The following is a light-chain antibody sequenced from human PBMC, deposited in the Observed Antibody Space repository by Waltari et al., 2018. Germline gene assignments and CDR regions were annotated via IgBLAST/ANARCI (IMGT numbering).Light chain of an antibody. CDR2: EAS. Sequence: EIVLTQSPATLSLSPGERVTLSCRASQSVSRSLGWFLQKPCQAPKLLIYEASNRAPGLPGRFSGSGFGRDFTLTISSREPEDFGVYYCQQRSVWPVTVGGGTKLEI. J-gene: IGKJ4*01. CDR1: QSVSRS. V-gene: IGKV3-11*02. CDR3: QQRSVWPVT.